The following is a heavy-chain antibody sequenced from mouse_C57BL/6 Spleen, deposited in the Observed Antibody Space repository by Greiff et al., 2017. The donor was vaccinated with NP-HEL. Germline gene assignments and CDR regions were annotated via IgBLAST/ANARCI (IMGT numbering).Heavy chain of an antibody. CDR2: ISSGGDYI. CDR1: GFTFSSYA. CDR3: TRGGTIGFDY. V-gene: IGHV5-9-1*02. Sequence: EVKVVESGEGLVKPGGSLKLSCAASGFTFSSYAMSWVRQTPEKRLEWVAYISSGGDYIYYADTVKGRFTISRDNARNTLYLQMSSLKSEDTAMYYCTRGGTIGFDYWGQGTTLTVSS. J-gene: IGHJ2*01. D-gene: IGHD1-1*02.